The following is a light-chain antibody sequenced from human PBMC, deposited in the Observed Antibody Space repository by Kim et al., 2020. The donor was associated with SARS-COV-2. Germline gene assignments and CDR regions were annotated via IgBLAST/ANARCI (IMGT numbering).Light chain of an antibody. J-gene: IGLJ3*02. V-gene: IGLV3-1*01. CDR2: QDT. Sequence: SYELTQPPSVSVSPGQTADIVCSGDNLGDKFASWYQQKPGQSPVLVIYQDTKRPSGIPERFSGSNSGNTTTLTISEAQVMDEADYYCQAWDSGAVVFGEGTQLTVL. CDR3: QAWDSGAVV. CDR1: NLGDKF.